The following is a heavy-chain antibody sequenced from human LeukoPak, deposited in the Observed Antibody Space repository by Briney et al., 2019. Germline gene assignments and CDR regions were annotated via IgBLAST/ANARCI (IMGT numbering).Heavy chain of an antibody. CDR3: ARGLQETLAWLKALSAFDI. CDR1: GYSFTSHY. J-gene: IGHJ3*02. V-gene: IGHV1-18*04. CDR2: ISAYNGNT. D-gene: IGHD5-24*01. Sequence: ASVKVSCKASGYSFTSHYMHWVRQAPGQGLEWMGWISAYNGNTNYAQKLQGRVTMSTDTSTSTGYMELRSLRSDDTAVYYCARGLQETLAWLKALSAFDIWGQGTMVTVSS.